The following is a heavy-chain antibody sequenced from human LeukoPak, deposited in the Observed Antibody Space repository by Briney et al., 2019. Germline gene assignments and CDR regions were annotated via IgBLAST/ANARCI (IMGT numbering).Heavy chain of an antibody. Sequence: ASVKVSCKASGYTFTSYDINWVRQATGQGLEWMGWMNPNSGNTGYAQKFQGRVTMTRNTSISTAYMELSSLRSEDTAVYYCARRIPYGDLEPMYYYYYYGMDVWGQGTTVTVSS. J-gene: IGHJ6*02. CDR3: ARRIPYGDLEPMYYYYYYGMDV. CDR2: MNPNSGNT. D-gene: IGHD4-17*01. V-gene: IGHV1-8*01. CDR1: GYTFTSYD.